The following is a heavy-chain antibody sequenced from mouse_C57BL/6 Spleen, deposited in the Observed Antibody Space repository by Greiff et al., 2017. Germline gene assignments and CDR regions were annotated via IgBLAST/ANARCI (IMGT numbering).Heavy chain of an antibody. J-gene: IGHJ4*01. CDR2: IYPGSGST. Sequence: QVQLQQPGAELVKPGASVKMSCKASGYTFTSYWITWVKQRPGQGLEWIGDIYPGSGSTNYNEKFKSKATLTVDTSSSTAYMQLSSLTSEDSAVYYCAPAAQVTGYAMDYWGQGTSVTVSS. CDR1: GYTFTSYW. CDR3: APAAQVTGYAMDY. D-gene: IGHD3-2*02. V-gene: IGHV1-55*01.